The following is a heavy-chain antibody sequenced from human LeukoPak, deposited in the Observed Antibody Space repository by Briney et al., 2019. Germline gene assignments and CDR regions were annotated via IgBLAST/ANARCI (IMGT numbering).Heavy chain of an antibody. CDR2: ISGSSGST. J-gene: IGHJ4*02. Sequence: SXXXTCAASGFTFSSYAMSWVRQAPGKGLEGVSAISGSSGSTYYADSVKGRFTISRDNSKNTLYLQMNSLRAEDTAVYYCAKDHGSGSASNYWGQGTLVTVSS. V-gene: IGHV3-23*01. D-gene: IGHD3-10*01. CDR1: GFTFSSYA. CDR3: AKDHGSGSASNY.